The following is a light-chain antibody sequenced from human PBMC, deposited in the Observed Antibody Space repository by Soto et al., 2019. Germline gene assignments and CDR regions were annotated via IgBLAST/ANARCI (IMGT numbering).Light chain of an antibody. CDR3: CSYGGSRAV. V-gene: IGLV2-23*02. CDR1: SSDVGSHNL. CDR2: EVS. Sequence: QSALTQPASVSGSPGQSITISCTGTSSDVGSHNLVSWYQQHPGQAPKLMIYEVSKRPLGVSTRSSASKSGNTASLTISGLQAEDEADYFCCSYGGSRAVFGGGTQLPVL. J-gene: IGLJ7*01.